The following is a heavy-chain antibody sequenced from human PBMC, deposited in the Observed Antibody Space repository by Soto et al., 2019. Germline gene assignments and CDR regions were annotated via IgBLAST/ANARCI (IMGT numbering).Heavy chain of an antibody. CDR1: GFTFSDYD. CDR2: VSSSGTTI. D-gene: IGHD6-6*01. CDR3: ARMGPRAARPSY. V-gene: IGHV3-11*01. Sequence: QVQLVESGGGLVKPGGSLRLSCAASGFTFSDYDMSWIRPAPGKGLEWVSFVSSSGTTIYYADSVKGRFTISRDNAKNSLYLQMNSLRAEDTAVYYCARMGPRAARPSYWGQGTLVTVSS. J-gene: IGHJ4*02.